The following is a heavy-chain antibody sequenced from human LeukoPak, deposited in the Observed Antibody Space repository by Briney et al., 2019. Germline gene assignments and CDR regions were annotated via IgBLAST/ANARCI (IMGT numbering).Heavy chain of an antibody. CDR2: INHSGST. CDR1: GGSFSGYY. Sequence: SKTLSLTCAVYGGSFSGYYWSWIRQPPGKGLEWIGEINHSGSTNYNPSLKSRVTISVDTSKNQFSLKLSSVTAADTAVYYCARAFSSSWPFDYWGQGTLVTVSS. J-gene: IGHJ4*02. CDR3: ARAFSSSWPFDY. V-gene: IGHV4-34*01. D-gene: IGHD6-13*01.